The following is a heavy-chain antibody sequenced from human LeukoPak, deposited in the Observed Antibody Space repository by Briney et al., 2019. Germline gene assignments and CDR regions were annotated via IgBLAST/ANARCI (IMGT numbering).Heavy chain of an antibody. Sequence: ASVTVSRKPSGYTFTSYGISWVRQAPGQGLEWMGWISAYNGNTNYAQKLQGRVTMTTDTSTSTAYMELRSLRSDDTAVYYCARGSIGPVGLWFGELPYNYYGMDVWGQGTTVTVSS. CDR1: GYTFTSYG. CDR3: ARGSIGPVGLWFGELPYNYYGMDV. V-gene: IGHV1-18*01. CDR2: ISAYNGNT. J-gene: IGHJ6*02. D-gene: IGHD3-10*01.